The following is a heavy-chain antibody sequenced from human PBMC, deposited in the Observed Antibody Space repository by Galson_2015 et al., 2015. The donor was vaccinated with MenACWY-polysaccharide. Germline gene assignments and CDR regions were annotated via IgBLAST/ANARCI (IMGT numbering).Heavy chain of an antibody. Sequence: CAISGVSVSSNSVIWHWIRQSPSSGLEWLGRAYYRSKRYIDYAASVNSRITIHPDTSQHQFSLQLNSVTPEDTAVYYCVKAPAGTYGIFQYWGQGTLVTVSS. CDR1: GVSVSSNSVI. CDR3: VKAPAGTYGIFQY. CDR2: AYYRSKRYI. J-gene: IGHJ4*02. V-gene: IGHV6-1*01. D-gene: IGHD1-26*01.